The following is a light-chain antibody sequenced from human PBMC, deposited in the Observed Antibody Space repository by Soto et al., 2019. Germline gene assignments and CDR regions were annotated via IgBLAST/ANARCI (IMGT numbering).Light chain of an antibody. V-gene: IGLV2-23*01. Sequence: QSALTQPASVSVSPGQSITISCTRSSTDFENYNLVSWYQHCPDKAPNLIIYEGTKRPSEISARFSGSESDTTASLIISGLQPEVEADYYCSSYAGSSARVVFGGGTKLTVL. J-gene: IGLJ2*01. CDR3: SSYAGSSARVV. CDR1: STDFENYNL. CDR2: EGT.